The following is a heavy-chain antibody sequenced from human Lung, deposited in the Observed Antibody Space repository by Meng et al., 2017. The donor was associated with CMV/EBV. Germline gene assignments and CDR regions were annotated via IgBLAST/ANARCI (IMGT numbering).Heavy chain of an antibody. V-gene: IGHV3-23*01. CDR3: AETFYYYESINYCHDY. J-gene: IGHJ4*02. CDR1: GFTFSSYA. D-gene: IGHD3-22*01. CDR2: ISGSGGNT. Sequence: GGSLRLSXAASGFTFSSYAMTWVRQAPGKGLEWVSDISGSGGNTYYADSVKGRFAISRNNSKNTLYLQMNSLRAEDTAVYYCAETFYYYESINYCHDYCGQGTMVTVSS.